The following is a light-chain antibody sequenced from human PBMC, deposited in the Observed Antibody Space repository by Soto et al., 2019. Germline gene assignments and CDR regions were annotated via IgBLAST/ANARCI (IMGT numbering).Light chain of an antibody. V-gene: IGLV1-40*01. CDR1: SSNIGATYD. CDR2: GNS. Sequence: QSVLPQPPSVSGAPGQRVTIPCTGSSSNIGATYDVQWYQQLPGTAPKLLIYGNSNRPSGVPDRFSGSKSGTSASLAITGLQADDEADYYCQSYDSSLSAHYVFGTGTKVTVL. CDR3: QSYDSSLSAHYV. J-gene: IGLJ1*01.